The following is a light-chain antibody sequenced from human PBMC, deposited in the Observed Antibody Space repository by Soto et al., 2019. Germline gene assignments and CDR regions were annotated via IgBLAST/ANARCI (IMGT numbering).Light chain of an antibody. CDR3: QQGHTLPYT. J-gene: IGKJ2*01. V-gene: IGKV1-39*01. CDR2: ASS. CDR1: QNIRNY. Sequence: DIQMTQSPSSRSSSIGDRVTITCRASQNIRNYLNWYQQKPGQAPNLLIYASSSLRVGVPSRFRGSGSGTEFTLTISSLQPEDFATYYCQQGHTLPYTFGQGTNLGI.